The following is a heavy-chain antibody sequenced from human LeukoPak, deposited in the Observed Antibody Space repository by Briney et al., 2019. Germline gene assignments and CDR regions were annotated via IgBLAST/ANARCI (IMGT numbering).Heavy chain of an antibody. CDR1: GFTFDDYG. Sequence: PGGSLRLSYAASGFTFDDYGMSWVRQAPGKGLEWVSAISGSGGSTYYADSVKGRFTISRDNSKNTLYLQMNSLRAEDTAVYYCAKDAMVRGVIFHCDYWGQGTLVTVSS. V-gene: IGHV3-23*01. J-gene: IGHJ4*02. CDR3: AKDAMVRGVIFHCDY. CDR2: ISGSGGST. D-gene: IGHD3-10*01.